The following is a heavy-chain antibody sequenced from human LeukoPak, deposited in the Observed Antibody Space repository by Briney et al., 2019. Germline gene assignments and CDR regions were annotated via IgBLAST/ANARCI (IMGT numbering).Heavy chain of an antibody. CDR1: GGSISSSSYY. CDR2: IYYSGST. CDR3: VVIIAAAGTGILD. J-gene: IGHJ4*02. V-gene: IGHV4-61*05. Sequence: SETLSLTCTVSGGSISSSSYYWGWIRQPPGKGLEWIGYIYYSGSTNYNPSLKSRVTISVDTSKNQFSLKLSSVTAADTAVYYCVVIIAAAGTGILDWGQGTLVTVSS. D-gene: IGHD6-13*01.